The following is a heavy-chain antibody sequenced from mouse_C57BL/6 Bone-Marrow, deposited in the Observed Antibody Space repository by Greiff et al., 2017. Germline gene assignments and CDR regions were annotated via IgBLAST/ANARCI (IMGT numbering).Heavy chain of an antibody. J-gene: IGHJ1*03. Sequence: EVMLVESGGGLVQPGGSLKLSCAASGFTFSDYGMAWVRQAPRKGPEWVAFISNLAYSIYYADTVTGRFTISRENAKNTLYLEMSSLRSEDTAMYYCARWRKTPNSIWYFDVWGTGTTVTVSS. CDR2: ISNLAYSI. CDR1: GFTFSDYG. CDR3: ARWRKTPNSIWYFDV. V-gene: IGHV5-15*01. D-gene: IGHD2-3*01.